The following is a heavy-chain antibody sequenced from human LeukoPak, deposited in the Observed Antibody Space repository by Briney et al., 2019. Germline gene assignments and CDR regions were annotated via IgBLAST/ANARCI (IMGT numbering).Heavy chain of an antibody. V-gene: IGHV3-23*01. CDR3: ARFGLVRGVIDY. Sequence: GGSLRLSCAASGFTFSSYAMSWVRQAPGKGLEWVSAISGSGGSTYYADSVKGRFTISRDNSKNTLYLRMNSLRAEDTAVYYCARFGLVRGVIDYWGQGTLVTVSS. CDR2: ISGSGGST. CDR1: GFTFSSYA. J-gene: IGHJ4*02. D-gene: IGHD3-10*01.